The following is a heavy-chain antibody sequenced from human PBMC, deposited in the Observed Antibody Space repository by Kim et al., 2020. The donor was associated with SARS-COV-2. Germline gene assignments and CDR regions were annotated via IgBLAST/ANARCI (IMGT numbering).Heavy chain of an antibody. CDR2: N. D-gene: IGHD6-19*01. Sequence: NDYAVSVKSRITINPDPSKNQFSLQLNSVTPEDTAVYYCARDNSGWPFDYWGQGTLVTVSS. J-gene: IGHJ4*02. V-gene: IGHV6-1*01. CDR3: ARDNSGWPFDY.